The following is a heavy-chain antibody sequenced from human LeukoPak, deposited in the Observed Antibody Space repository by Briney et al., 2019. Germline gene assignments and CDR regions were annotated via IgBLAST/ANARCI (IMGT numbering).Heavy chain of an antibody. V-gene: IGHV1-69*05. CDR2: IIPIFGTA. Sequence: SVKVSCKASGYTFTSYYMHWVRQAPGQGLEWMGGIIPIFGTANYAQKFQGRVTITTDESTSTAYMELSSLRSEDTAVYYCTTTAAGSDYWGQGTLVTVSS. CDR3: TTTAAGSDY. CDR1: GYTFTSYY. D-gene: IGHD6-13*01. J-gene: IGHJ4*02.